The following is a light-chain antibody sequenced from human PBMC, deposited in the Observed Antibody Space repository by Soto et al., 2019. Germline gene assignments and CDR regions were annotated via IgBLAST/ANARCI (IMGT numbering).Light chain of an antibody. V-gene: IGKV3-11*01. CDR1: QSVSSY. CDR3: QQRTTWPPDT. J-gene: IGKJ1*01. Sequence: EIVLTQSPATLSLSPGERATLSCRASQSVSSYLAWYQQKPGLAPRLLIYDASNRATGIPARFSGSGSGTDFTLTISSLEPEDFAVYYCQQRTTWPPDTFGQGTKVEIK. CDR2: DAS.